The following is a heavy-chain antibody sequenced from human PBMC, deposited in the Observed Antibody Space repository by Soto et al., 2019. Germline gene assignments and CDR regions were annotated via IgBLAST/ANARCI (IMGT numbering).Heavy chain of an antibody. CDR2: INHSGST. V-gene: IGHV4-34*01. D-gene: IGHD6-19*01. J-gene: IGHJ5*02. Sequence: QVQLQQWGAGLLKPSETLSLTCAVYGGSFSGYYWSWIRQPPGKGLEWIGEINHSGSTNYNPSLKRRVTISVDTSKNQFSLKLSSVTAADTAVYYCARTSSSGWYLRWFDPWGQGTLVTVSS. CDR1: GGSFSGYY. CDR3: ARTSSSGWYLRWFDP.